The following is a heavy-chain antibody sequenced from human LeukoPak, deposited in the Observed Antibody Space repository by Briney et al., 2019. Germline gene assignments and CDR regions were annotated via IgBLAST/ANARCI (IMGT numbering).Heavy chain of an antibody. V-gene: IGHV3-23*01. CDR1: GFTFSSSA. Sequence: GGSLRLSCAASGFTFSSSAMSWVRQAPGKGLYWVSAISGSGTGTYYADSVKGRFTISRDNSKNTLYLQMNSLRAEDTAVYYCAKEGGTGTRFDYWGQGALVTVSS. CDR3: AKEGGTGTRFDY. CDR2: ISGSGTGT. D-gene: IGHD1-7*01. J-gene: IGHJ4*02.